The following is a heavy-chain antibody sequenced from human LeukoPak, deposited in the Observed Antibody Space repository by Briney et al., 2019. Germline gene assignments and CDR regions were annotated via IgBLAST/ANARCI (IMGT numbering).Heavy chain of an antibody. D-gene: IGHD4-17*01. Sequence: ASVKVSCKASGYTFTGYYMHWVRQAPGQGLEWMGWINPNSGGTNYAQKFQGRVTMTRDTSISTAYMELSSLRSEDTAVYYCARSDYGDYVGYFQHWGQGTLVTVSS. CDR3: ARSDYGDYVGYFQH. V-gene: IGHV1-2*02. CDR1: GYTFTGYY. CDR2: INPNSGGT. J-gene: IGHJ1*01.